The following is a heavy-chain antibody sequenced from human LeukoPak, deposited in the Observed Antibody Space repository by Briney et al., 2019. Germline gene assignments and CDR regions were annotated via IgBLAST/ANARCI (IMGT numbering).Heavy chain of an antibody. CDR1: GGTFSSYA. CDR2: IIPIFGTA. Sequence: SVKVSCKASGGTFSSYAISWVRQAPGQGLEWMGGIIPIFGTANYALKFQGRVTITTDESTSTAYMELSSLRSEDTAVYYCARVGVYYDSSGYYFDYWGQGTLVTVSS. D-gene: IGHD3-22*01. V-gene: IGHV1-69*05. CDR3: ARVGVYYDSSGYYFDY. J-gene: IGHJ4*02.